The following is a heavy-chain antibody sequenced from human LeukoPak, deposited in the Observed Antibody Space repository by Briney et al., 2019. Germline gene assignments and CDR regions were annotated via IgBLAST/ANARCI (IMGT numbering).Heavy chain of an antibody. J-gene: IGHJ6*03. CDR1: GFTFSSFG. V-gene: IGHV3-30*02. CDR3: ARDPPLVSGPVYYYYYMDV. D-gene: IGHD5/OR15-5a*01. Sequence: PGGSLRLSCAASGFTFSSFGMHWVRQAPGKGLEWVTFIRYDGNNKHYVDSVKGRFTISRDNSKNMLYLEMNRLRAEDTAVYYCARDPPLVSGPVYYYYYMDVWGKGTTVTVSS. CDR2: IRYDGNNK.